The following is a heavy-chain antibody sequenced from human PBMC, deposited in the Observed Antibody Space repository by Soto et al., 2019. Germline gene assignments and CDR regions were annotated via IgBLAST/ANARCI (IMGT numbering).Heavy chain of an antibody. J-gene: IGHJ5*02. CDR1: GFIFSNYG. Sequence: EVQLLESGGGLVQPGGSLRLSCAASGFIFSNYGMSWVRQAPGKGLEWVSGTSASGETTYYADSVKGRFTMSRDNSKNTLYLPMNSLRAEDTAVYYCAKAPEGYSSSWYDPWGQGTLVTVSS. CDR3: AKAPEGYSSSWYDP. V-gene: IGHV3-23*01. CDR2: TSASGETT. D-gene: IGHD6-13*01.